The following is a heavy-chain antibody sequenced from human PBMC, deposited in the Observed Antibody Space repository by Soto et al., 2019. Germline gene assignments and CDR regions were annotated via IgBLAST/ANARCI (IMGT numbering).Heavy chain of an antibody. CDR1: GFTVSSNY. CDR2: IYSGGST. V-gene: IGHV3-66*01. CDR3: ARGLAYGSGSYYYYYYYMDV. D-gene: IGHD3-10*01. J-gene: IGHJ6*03. Sequence: EVQLVESGGGLVQPGGSLRLSCAASGFTVSSNYMSWVRQAPGKGLEWVSVIYSGGSTYYADSVKGRFTISSDNSKNTLYLQMNSLRAEDTAVYYCARGLAYGSGSYYYYYYYMDVWGKGTTVTVSS.